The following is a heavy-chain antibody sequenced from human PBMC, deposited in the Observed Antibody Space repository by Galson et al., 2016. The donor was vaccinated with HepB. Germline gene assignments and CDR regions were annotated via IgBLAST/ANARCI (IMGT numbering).Heavy chain of an antibody. V-gene: IGHV3-23*01. D-gene: IGHD6-13*01. Sequence: SLRLSCAASGFTFSINTMSWIRQTPGKGLEWVTTINGNGGNTWYADSVKGRFTVPRDNSDNRMFLQMNSLRAEDTAIYYCAKVDSSSWSFDYWGRGTLVTVSS. CDR3: AKVDSSSWSFDY. CDR2: INGNGGNT. CDR1: GFTFSINT. J-gene: IGHJ4*02.